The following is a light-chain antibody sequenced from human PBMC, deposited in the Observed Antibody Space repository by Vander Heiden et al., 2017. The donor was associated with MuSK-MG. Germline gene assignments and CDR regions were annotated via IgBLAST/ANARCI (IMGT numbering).Light chain of an antibody. V-gene: IGKV1-5*01. Sequence: IQMTQSPSTLSASVGDRVTITCRASQSISSWLAWYQQKPGKAPKLLIYDASSFESGVPSRFSGSGSGTEFTLTISSLHPDDFATYYCQQDNSYPDTFGQGTKMEIK. CDR2: DAS. J-gene: IGKJ2*01. CDR1: QSISSW. CDR3: QQDNSYPDT.